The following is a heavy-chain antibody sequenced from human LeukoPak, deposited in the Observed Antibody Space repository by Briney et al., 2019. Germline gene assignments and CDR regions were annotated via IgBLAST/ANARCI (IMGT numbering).Heavy chain of an antibody. Sequence: GGSLRLSCAASGFTFSNYAMHWVRQAPGKGLEWVAVISYDGSNKYYADSVKGRFTISRDNSKNTVCLQMNSLRAEDTAVYYCARDPRRSSQTGYFDYWGQGTLVTVSS. CDR3: ARDPRRSSQTGYFDY. CDR2: ISYDGSNK. CDR1: GFTFSNYA. J-gene: IGHJ4*02. V-gene: IGHV3-30*04. D-gene: IGHD6-19*01.